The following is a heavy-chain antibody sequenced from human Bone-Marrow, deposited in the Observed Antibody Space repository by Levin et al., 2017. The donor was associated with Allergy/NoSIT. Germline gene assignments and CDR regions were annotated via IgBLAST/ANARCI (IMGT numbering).Heavy chain of an antibody. D-gene: IGHD6-19*01. CDR1: GFTFTSHW. CDR3: TRDWAVAEY. V-gene: IGHV3-7*04. CDR2: VREDGRET. J-gene: IGHJ4*02. Sequence: GGSLRLSCAASGFTFTSHWMSWVRQAPGKGLEWVANVREDGRETKYIDSVKGRFTISRDNARNLVYLQMNSLRAEDTAVYHCTRDWAVAEYWGQGILVTVSS.